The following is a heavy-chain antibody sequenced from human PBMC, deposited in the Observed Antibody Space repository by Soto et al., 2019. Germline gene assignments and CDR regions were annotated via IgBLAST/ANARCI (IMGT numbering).Heavy chain of an antibody. J-gene: IGHJ6*02. D-gene: IGHD3-10*01. CDR3: ARNAGYGLDV. Sequence: QVQLLQSGSEVKKPGASVKVSCKASGYRFISYGINRVRQASGQGLEWMGWITTYKGKRDYAQNLQGRVTMTTDTSTSTAYMELMSLRSDDTAVYYCARNAGYGLDVWGQGTTVTVSS. CDR1: GYRFISYG. CDR2: ITTYKGKR. V-gene: IGHV1-18*01.